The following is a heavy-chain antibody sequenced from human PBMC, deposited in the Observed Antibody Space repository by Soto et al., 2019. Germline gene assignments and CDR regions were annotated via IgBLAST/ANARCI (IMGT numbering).Heavy chain of an antibody. CDR3: ATVGYCSEDSCYTLTIRYGMDV. CDR1: GFTFSEYG. Sequence: GGSLRLSCEASGFTFSEYGMHWVRRAPGKGLEWVAGISHRGDNKYIADSVKGRFTISRDNSKNMLFLQMTSMRVEDTAVYHCATVGYCSEDSCYTLTIRYGMDVWGQGTTVTV. CDR2: ISHRGDNK. V-gene: IGHV3-30-3*01. D-gene: IGHD2-15*01. J-gene: IGHJ6*02.